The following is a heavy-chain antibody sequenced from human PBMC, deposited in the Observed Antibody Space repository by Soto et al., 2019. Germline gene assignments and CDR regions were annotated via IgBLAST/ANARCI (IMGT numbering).Heavy chain of an antibody. Sequence: EAQLVESGGGLVQPGGSLRLSCAASGFNFSPYWMHWVRQTPGKGLVWVSRINAEGNTIYADSVKGRFTISRDNAKNMLYLQMTSLRAEDTAVYFCARGSNTAFDPLGPGTLVTVSS. CDR2: INAEGNT. CDR1: GFNFSPYW. D-gene: IGHD1-26*01. V-gene: IGHV3-74*01. CDR3: ARGSNTAFDP. J-gene: IGHJ5*02.